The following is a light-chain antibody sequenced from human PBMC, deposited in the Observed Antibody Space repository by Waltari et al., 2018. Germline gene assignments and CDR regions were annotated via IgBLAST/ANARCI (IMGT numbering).Light chain of an antibody. V-gene: IGKV4-1*01. CDR3: QQYYHTLPYT. J-gene: IGKJ2*01. CDR2: WAS. CDR1: QSVLYSSNNKNC. Sequence: DIVMTQSPDSLAVSLGEPATINCKSSQSVLYSSNNKNCLAWYQQKPGQPPRLLIYWASTRESGVPDRFSDSGSGTDFTLTISSLQAEDVAVYYCQQYYHTLPYTFGQGTRLEIK.